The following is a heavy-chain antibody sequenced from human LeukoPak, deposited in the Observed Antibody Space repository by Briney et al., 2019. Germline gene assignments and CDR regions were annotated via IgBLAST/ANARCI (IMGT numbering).Heavy chain of an antibody. CDR3: ARVRPLDY. V-gene: IGHV4-39*07. CDR1: GGSISSSSYY. J-gene: IGHJ4*02. Sequence: PSETLSLTCTVSGGSISSSSYYWGWIRQPPGKGLEWIGSIYYSGSTYYNPSLKSRVTISVDTSKNQFSLKLSSVTAADTAVYYCARVRPLDYWGQGTLVTVSS. CDR2: IYYSGST.